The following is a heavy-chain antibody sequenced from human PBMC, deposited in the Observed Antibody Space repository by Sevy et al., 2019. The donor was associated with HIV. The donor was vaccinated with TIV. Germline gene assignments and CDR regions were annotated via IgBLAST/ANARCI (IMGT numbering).Heavy chain of an antibody. CDR3: ARLFSSGSDIYYFDY. CDR2: ISGNGYYK. CDR1: GFTFRNFS. Sequence: GESLKISCAASGFTFRNFSINWVRQAPGKGLEWVSSISGNGYYKYFADSVKGRFTISRDNAKNSLDLQMNSLRAEDTAVYYCARLFSSGSDIYYFDYWGQGIQVPVSS. J-gene: IGHJ4*02. D-gene: IGHD3-22*01. V-gene: IGHV3-21*01.